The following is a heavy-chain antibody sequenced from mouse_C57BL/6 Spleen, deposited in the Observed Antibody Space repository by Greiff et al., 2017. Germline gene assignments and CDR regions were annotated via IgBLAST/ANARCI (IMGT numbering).Heavy chain of an antibody. CDR2: IYPSDSET. Sequence: QVQLQQSGAELVRPGSSVKLSCKASGYTFTSYWMDWVKQRPGQGLEWIGNIYPSDSETHYNQKFKDKATLTVDKSSSTAYMQLSSLTSEDAAVYYCAREDSSDAMDYWGQGTSVTVSS. J-gene: IGHJ4*01. CDR1: GYTFTSYW. D-gene: IGHD3-2*01. V-gene: IGHV1-61*01. CDR3: AREDSSDAMDY.